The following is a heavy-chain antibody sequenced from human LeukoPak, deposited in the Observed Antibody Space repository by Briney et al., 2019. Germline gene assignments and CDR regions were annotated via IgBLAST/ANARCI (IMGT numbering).Heavy chain of an antibody. CDR1: GFTFNDYA. V-gene: IGHV3-9*01. CDR3: AKAPSGSGYLFDY. CDR2: ITWSSGSI. J-gene: IGHJ4*02. D-gene: IGHD6-13*01. Sequence: GRSLRLSCAASGFTFNDYAMHRVRHPPGKSLEWVSGITWSSGSIGYADSVKGRFTISRDNAKNSLYLQMNSLRPEDTALYYCAKAPSGSGYLFDYWGQGALVTVSS.